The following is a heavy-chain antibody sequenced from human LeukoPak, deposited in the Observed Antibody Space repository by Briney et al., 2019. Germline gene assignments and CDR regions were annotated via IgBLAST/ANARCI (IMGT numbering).Heavy chain of an antibody. Sequence: PGGSLRLSCEASGFTFSSYWMSWVRQAPGKGLEWVANIKQDGSEKYYVDSVQGRFTISRDNAKNSLYLQMNSLRAEDTAVYYCARDRGFWSGPFVPHWGQGTLVTVSS. CDR2: IKQDGSEK. CDR1: GFTFSSYW. V-gene: IGHV3-7*01. J-gene: IGHJ4*02. CDR3: ARDRGFWSGPFVPH. D-gene: IGHD3-3*01.